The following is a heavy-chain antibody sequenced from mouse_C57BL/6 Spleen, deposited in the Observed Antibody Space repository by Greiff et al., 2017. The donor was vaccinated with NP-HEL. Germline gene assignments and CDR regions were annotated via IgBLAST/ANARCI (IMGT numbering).Heavy chain of an antibody. D-gene: IGHD4-1*01. J-gene: IGHJ2*01. Sequence: QVQLQQSGAELVRPGASVTLSCKASSYTFTDYEMHWVKQTPVHGLEWIGAIDPETGGTAYNQKFKGKAILTADKSSSTAYMELRSLTSEDSAVYYCTRGTGNPFFDYWGQGTTLTVSS. CDR3: TRGTGNPFFDY. V-gene: IGHV1-15*01. CDR1: SYTFTDYE. CDR2: IDPETGGT.